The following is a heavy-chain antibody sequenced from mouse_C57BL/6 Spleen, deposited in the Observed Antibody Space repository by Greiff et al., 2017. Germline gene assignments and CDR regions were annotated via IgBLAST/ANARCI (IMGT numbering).Heavy chain of an antibody. CDR1: GFTFSDYG. D-gene: IGHD1-1*01. Sequence: DVQLVESGGGLVKPGGSLKLSCAASGFTFSDYGMHWVRQAPEKGLEWVAYISSGSSTIYYADTVKGRFTISRDNAKNTLFLQMTSLRSEDTAMYYCARTPITTVVPLYYFDYWGQGTTLTVSS. CDR2: ISSGSSTI. CDR3: ARTPITTVVPLYYFDY. J-gene: IGHJ2*01. V-gene: IGHV5-17*01.